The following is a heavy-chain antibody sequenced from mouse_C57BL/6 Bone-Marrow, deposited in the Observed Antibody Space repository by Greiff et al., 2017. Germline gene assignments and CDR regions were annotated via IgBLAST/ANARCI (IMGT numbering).Heavy chain of an antibody. CDR1: GYTFTSYW. CDR2: IYPGSGST. D-gene: IGHD1-1*01. CDR3: AFYYSGSFYFDY. V-gene: IGHV1-55*01. J-gene: IGHJ2*01. Sequence: QVQLQQPGAELVKPGASVKMSCKASGYTFTSYWITWVKQRPGQGLEWIGDIYPGSGSTNYNEKFKSKATLTVDTSSSTAYMQLSSLTSEDSAVYYCAFYYSGSFYFDYWGQGTTLTVSS.